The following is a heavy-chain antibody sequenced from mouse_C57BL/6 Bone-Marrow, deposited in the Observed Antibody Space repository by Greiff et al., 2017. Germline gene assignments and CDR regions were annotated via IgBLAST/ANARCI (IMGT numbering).Heavy chain of an antibody. V-gene: IGHV5-6*02. J-gene: IGHJ1*03. CDR3: ARRSYFDV. Sequence: VMLVESGGDLVKPGGSLKLSCAASGFTFSSYGMSWVRQTPDKRLEWVATISSGGSYTYYPDSVKGRFTISRDNAKNTLYLQMSSLKSEDTAMYYCARRSYFDVWGTGTTVTVSS. CDR1: GFTFSSYG. CDR2: ISSGGSYT.